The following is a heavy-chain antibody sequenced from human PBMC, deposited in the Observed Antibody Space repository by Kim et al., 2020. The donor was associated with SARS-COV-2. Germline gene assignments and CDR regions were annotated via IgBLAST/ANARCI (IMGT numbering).Heavy chain of an antibody. V-gene: IGHV4-59*08. CDR3: ARHSPYDSSGTNPYYFDY. D-gene: IGHD3-22*01. Sequence: KSRVTLSVDTSKNQFSLKLSSGTAADTAVYYCARHSPYDSSGTNPYYFDYWGQGTLVTVSS. J-gene: IGHJ4*02.